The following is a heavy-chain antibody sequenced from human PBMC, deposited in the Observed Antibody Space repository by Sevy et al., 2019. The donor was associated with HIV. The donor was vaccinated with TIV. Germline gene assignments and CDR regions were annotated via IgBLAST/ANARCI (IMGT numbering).Heavy chain of an antibody. Sequence: ASVKVSCKASGYTFTGQYIHWVRQAPGQGLEWMGWINPKSGDTNYAQEFQGRVTMTRDTSISTAYMELSGLKSVDTAVYYCSRDFRLRVYSYGCFDYWGQGPLVTVSS. CDR3: SRDFRLRVYSYGCFDY. CDR1: GYTFTGQY. V-gene: IGHV1-2*02. CDR2: INPKSGDT. J-gene: IGHJ4*02. D-gene: IGHD5-18*01.